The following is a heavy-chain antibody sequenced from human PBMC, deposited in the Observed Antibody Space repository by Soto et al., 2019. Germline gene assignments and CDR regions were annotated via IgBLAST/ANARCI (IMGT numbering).Heavy chain of an antibody. J-gene: IGHJ4*02. CDR2: IYWDDDK. CDR3: AHLTLYGDSGSGIDY. CDR1: GFSLSTSGVG. V-gene: IGHV2-5*02. D-gene: IGHD4-17*01. Sequence: QITLKESGPTLVKPTQTLTLTCTFSGFSLSTSGVGVGWIRQPPGKALEWLALIYWDDDKRYSPSLKSRLTITKDTSNNQVVLTMTNMDPVDTATYYCAHLTLYGDSGSGIDYWGQGTLVTVSS.